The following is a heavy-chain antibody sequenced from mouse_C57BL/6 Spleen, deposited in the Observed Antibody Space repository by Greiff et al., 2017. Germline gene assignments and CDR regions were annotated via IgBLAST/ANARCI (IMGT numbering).Heavy chain of an antibody. D-gene: IGHD1-1*01. J-gene: IGHJ2*01. CDR3: ARHGAVVAPYYFDY. Sequence: EVNVVESGGDLVKPGGSLKLSCAASGFTFSSYGMSWVRQTPDKRLEWVATISSGVSYTYYPDSVKGRFTIARDNAKNTLDLQMSSLKSEDTAMYYCARHGAVVAPYYFDYWGQGTTLTVSS. V-gene: IGHV5-6*01. CDR2: ISSGVSYT. CDR1: GFTFSSYG.